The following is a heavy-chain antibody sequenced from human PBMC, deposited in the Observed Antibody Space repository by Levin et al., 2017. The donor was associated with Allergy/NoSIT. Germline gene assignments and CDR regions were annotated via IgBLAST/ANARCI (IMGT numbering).Heavy chain of an antibody. V-gene: IGHV3-30*18. J-gene: IGHJ4*02. Sequence: GGSLRLSCAASGFTFSSYGMHWVRQAPGKGLEWVAVISYDGSNKYYADSVKGRFTISRDNSKNTLYLQMNSLRAEDTAVYYCAKADDSSGLDYWGQGTLVTVSS. CDR3: AKADDSSGLDY. D-gene: IGHD3-22*01. CDR1: GFTFSSYG. CDR2: ISYDGSNK.